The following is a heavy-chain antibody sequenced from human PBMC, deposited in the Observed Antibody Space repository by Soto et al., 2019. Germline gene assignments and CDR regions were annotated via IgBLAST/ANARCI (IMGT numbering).Heavy chain of an antibody. CDR1: GFTFTNYW. V-gene: IGHV3-74*01. Sequence: GGSLRLSCAASGFTFTNYWMHWVRQXXGXXXXXXXXXXXXXXXXSYSDSVRGRFTISRDNAENTLYLQMNSLRAEDTAVYYCTTVFEYWGQGTPVTVSS. J-gene: IGHJ4*02. CDR2: XXXXXXXX. CDR3: TTVFEY.